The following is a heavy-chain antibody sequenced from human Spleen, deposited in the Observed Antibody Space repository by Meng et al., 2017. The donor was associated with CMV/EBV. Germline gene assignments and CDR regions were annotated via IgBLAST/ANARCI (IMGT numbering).Heavy chain of an antibody. J-gene: IGHJ6*02. CDR2: MNPNSGNT. CDR3: ASWEYSSSSTMRWYYYGMDV. D-gene: IGHD6-6*01. V-gene: IGHV1-8*02. CDR1: GYTFIGYD. Sequence: ASVKVSCKASGYTFIGYDLHWVRQAPGQGLEWMGWMNPNSGNTGYAQKFQGRVTMTRNTSISTAYMELSSLRSEDTAVYYCASWEYSSSSTMRWYYYGMDVWGQGTTVTVSS.